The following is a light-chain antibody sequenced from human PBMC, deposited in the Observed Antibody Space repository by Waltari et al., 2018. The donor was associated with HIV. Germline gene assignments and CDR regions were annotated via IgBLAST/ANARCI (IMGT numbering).Light chain of an antibody. Sequence: QSALTQPASVSGSPGQSITISCTGTSSDVGGYNYDSWYQQHPGKAPKLMIYEVSNRPSGVSNRFSGSKSGNTASLTISGLQAEDEADYYCSSYTSSSTSHVFGTGTKVTVL. J-gene: IGLJ1*01. CDR3: SSYTSSSTSHV. CDR1: SSDVGGYNY. V-gene: IGLV2-14*01. CDR2: EVS.